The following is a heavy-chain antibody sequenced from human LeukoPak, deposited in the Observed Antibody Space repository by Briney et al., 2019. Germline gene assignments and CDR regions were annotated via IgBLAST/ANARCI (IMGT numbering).Heavy chain of an antibody. CDR3: AVWFGELFFDY. CDR2: IYHSGST. V-gene: IGHV4-38-2*02. Sequence: SETLSLTCTVSGYSISSGYYWGWIRQPPGKGLEWIGSIYHSGSTYYNPSLKSRVTISVDTSKNQFSLKLSSVTAADTAVYYCAVWFGELFFDYWGQGTLVTVSS. CDR1: GYSISSGYY. J-gene: IGHJ4*02. D-gene: IGHD3-10*01.